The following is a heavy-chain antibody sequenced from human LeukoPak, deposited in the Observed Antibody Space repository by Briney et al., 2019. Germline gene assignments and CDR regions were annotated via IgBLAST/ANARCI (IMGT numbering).Heavy chain of an antibody. CDR1: GFTFSSYS. J-gene: IGHJ5*02. D-gene: IGHD2-2*03. CDR3: AKDGYCSSTSCYLRWFDP. V-gene: IGHV3-23*01. CDR2: ISGSGGST. Sequence: GGSLRLSCAASGFTFSSYSMTWVRQAPGKGLEWVSAISGSGGSTYYADSVKGRFTISRDNSKNTLYLQMNSLRAEDTAVYYCAKDGYCSSTSCYLRWFDPWGQGTLVTVSS.